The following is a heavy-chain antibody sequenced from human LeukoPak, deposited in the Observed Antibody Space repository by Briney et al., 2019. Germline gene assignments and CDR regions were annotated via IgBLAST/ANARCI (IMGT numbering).Heavy chain of an antibody. V-gene: IGHV1-69*05. Sequence: ASVKVSCKASGGTFSSYAISWVRQAPGQGLEWMGEIIPIFGTANYAQKFQGRVTITTDESTSTAYMELSSLRSEDTAVYYCARDSVGPIIAAALDAFDIWGQGTMVTVSS. CDR2: IIPIFGTA. J-gene: IGHJ3*02. CDR1: GGTFSSYA. CDR3: ARDSVGPIIAAALDAFDI. D-gene: IGHD6-13*01.